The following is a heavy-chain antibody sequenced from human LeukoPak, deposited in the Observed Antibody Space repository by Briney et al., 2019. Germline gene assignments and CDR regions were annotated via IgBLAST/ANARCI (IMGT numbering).Heavy chain of an antibody. CDR3: ARVPNYGGNPDYYYYYGMDV. CDR1: GYTFTSYG. CDR2: ISAYNGNT. V-gene: IGHV1-18*01. J-gene: IGHJ6*02. Sequence: GASVKVSCKASGYTFTSYGISWVRQAPGQGLEWMGWISAYNGNTNYAQKLQGRVTMTTDTSTSTAYMELRSLRSDDTAVYYCARVPNYGGNPDYYYYYGMDVWGQGTTVTVSS. D-gene: IGHD4-23*01.